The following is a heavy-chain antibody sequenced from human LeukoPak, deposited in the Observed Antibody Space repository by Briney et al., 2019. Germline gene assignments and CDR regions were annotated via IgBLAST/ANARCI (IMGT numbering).Heavy chain of an antibody. CDR2: ISYDGSNK. J-gene: IGHJ6*02. V-gene: IGHV3-30-3*01. Sequence: PGGSLRLSCAASGFTFSSYAMHWVRQAPGKGLEWVAVISYDGSNKYYEDSVKGRFTISRDNSKNTLYLQMNSLRAEDTAVYYCATDRYCSSTSCYMDHGMDVWGQGTTVTVSS. CDR1: GFTFSSYA. D-gene: IGHD2-2*02. CDR3: ATDRYCSSTSCYMDHGMDV.